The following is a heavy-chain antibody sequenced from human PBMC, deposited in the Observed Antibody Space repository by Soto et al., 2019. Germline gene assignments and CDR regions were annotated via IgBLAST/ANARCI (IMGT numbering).Heavy chain of an antibody. J-gene: IGHJ4*02. CDR1: GGSFSGYY. CDR2: INHSGST. V-gene: IGHV4-34*09. CDR3: ARAYPPRPIRYCSGGSCPYYFDY. Sequence: SETLSLTCAVYGGSFSGYYWSWIRQPPGKGLEWIGDINHSGSTNYNPSLKSRVTISVDTSKNQFSLKLSSVTAADTAVHYCARAYPPRPIRYCSGGSCPYYFDYWGQGTLVTVSS. D-gene: IGHD2-15*01.